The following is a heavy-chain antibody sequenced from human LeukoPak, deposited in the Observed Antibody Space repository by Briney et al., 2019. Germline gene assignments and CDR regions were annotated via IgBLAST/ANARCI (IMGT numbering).Heavy chain of an antibody. V-gene: IGHV3-30*01. CDR2: ISYDGSNK. J-gene: IGHJ6*03. CDR3: ARAAQLWLVRYYMDV. Sequence: GGSLRLSCAASGFTFSSYAMHWVRQAPGKGLEWVAVISYDGSNKYYADSVKGRFTISRDNSKNTLYLQMNSLRAEDTAVYYCARAAQLWLVRYYMDVWGKGTTVTVSS. D-gene: IGHD5-18*01. CDR1: GFTFSSYA.